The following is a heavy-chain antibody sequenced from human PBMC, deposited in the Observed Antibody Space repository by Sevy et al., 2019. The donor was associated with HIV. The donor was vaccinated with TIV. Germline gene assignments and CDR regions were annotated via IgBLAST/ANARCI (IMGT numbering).Heavy chain of an antibody. Sequence: ASVKVSCKASGYTFTNYFMNWVRQAPGQGLDWMGTINPSGGSTTYAQRFQARVTMTTDTSTGTVYTELSSLRSEDTAVYYCVRGDCGGDCSPHWFDPWGQGTLVTVSS. CDR2: INPSGGST. J-gene: IGHJ5*02. CDR1: GYTFTNYF. D-gene: IGHD2-21*01. V-gene: IGHV1-46*03. CDR3: VRGDCGGDCSPHWFDP.